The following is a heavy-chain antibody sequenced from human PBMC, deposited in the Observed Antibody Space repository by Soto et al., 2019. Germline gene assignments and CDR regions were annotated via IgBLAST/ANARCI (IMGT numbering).Heavy chain of an antibody. CDR2: ISAYNGNS. D-gene: IGHD6-6*01. CDR3: ARDEYSSPRAFYYGMDV. Sequence: QVQLVQSGAEVKKPGASVKVSCKASGYTFTSYGISWVRQAPGQGLEWMGWISAYNGNSNYAQKLQGRVTMTTDTSTSTAYMELRSLRSDDTAVYYCARDEYSSPRAFYYGMDVWGQGTTVTVSS. J-gene: IGHJ6*02. CDR1: GYTFTSYG. V-gene: IGHV1-18*01.